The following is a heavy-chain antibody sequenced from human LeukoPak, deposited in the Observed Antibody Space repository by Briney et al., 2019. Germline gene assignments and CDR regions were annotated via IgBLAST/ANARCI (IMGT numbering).Heavy chain of an antibody. D-gene: IGHD5-12*01. CDR1: GFTVSSNY. Sequence: GGSLRLSCAASGFTVSSNYMSWVRQAPGKGLEWVSAISASGGSTFYADSVKGRFTISRDNSKNTLYLQMNSLRAEDTALYYCAKGRGYSGYDFFGYWGQGTLVTVSS. V-gene: IGHV3-23*01. CDR3: AKGRGYSGYDFFGY. J-gene: IGHJ4*02. CDR2: ISASGGST.